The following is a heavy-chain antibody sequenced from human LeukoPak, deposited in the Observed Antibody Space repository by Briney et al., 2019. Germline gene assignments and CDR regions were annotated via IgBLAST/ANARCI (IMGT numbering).Heavy chain of an antibody. D-gene: IGHD1-26*01. V-gene: IGHV1-2*06. CDR1: GYTFTGYY. J-gene: IGHJ4*02. Sequence: ASVKVSCKASGYTFTGYYMHWVRQAPGQGLEWMGRINPNSGGTNYAQKFQGRVTMTRDTSISTAYMELSRLRSDDTAVYYCARDLYSGSYFYYFDYWGQGTLVTASS. CDR3: ARDLYSGSYFYYFDY. CDR2: INPNSGGT.